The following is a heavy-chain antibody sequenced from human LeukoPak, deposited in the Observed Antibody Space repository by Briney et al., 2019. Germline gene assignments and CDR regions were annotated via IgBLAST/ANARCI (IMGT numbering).Heavy chain of an antibody. Sequence: PSETLSLTCAVSGGPFSGYFWSWIRQSSGKGREWIGEIHNSGTTNYNPSLNSRVTISEDTSKNQFYLKLRSVTAADTAVYYCARDLVTVTKGFDIWGQGTMVSVSS. CDR2: IHNSGTT. D-gene: IGHD4-17*01. V-gene: IGHV4-34*01. J-gene: IGHJ3*02. CDR1: GGPFSGYF. CDR3: ARDLVTVTKGFDI.